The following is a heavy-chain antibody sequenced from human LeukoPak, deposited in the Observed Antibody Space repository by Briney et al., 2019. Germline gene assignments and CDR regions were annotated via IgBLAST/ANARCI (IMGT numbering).Heavy chain of an antibody. J-gene: IGHJ3*02. CDR2: IYYSGST. Sequence: PSQTLSLTCTVSGGSISSGDYYWSWIRQPPGKGLEWIGYIYYSGSTYYNPSLKSRVTISVDTSKNQFSLKLSSVTAADTAVYYCARGSITIFAFDIWGQGTMVTVSS. CDR1: GGSISSGDYY. D-gene: IGHD3-9*01. CDR3: ARGSITIFAFDI. V-gene: IGHV4-30-4*01.